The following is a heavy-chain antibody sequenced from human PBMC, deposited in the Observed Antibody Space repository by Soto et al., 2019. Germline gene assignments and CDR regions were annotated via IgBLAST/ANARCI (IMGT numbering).Heavy chain of an antibody. CDR1: GFTFSSYA. V-gene: IGHV3-23*01. CDR2: ISGSGDST. CDR3: ASSTTVTTGFDY. D-gene: IGHD4-17*01. J-gene: IGHJ4*02. Sequence: GGSLRLSCAASGFTFSSYAMSWVRQAPGKGLEWVSAISGSGDSTYYADSVKGRFTISRDNSKNTLYLQMNSLRAEDTAVYYCASSTTVTTGFDYWGQGTLVTVSS.